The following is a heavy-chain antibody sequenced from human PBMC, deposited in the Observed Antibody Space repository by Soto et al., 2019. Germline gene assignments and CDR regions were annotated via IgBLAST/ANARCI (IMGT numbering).Heavy chain of an antibody. V-gene: IGHV4-59*08. CDR1: GGSISSYY. CDR2: IYYSGST. J-gene: IGHJ4*02. Sequence: SETLSLTCTVSGGSISSYYGGWFRQPPGKGLEWIGYIYYSGSTTYHPSLKSRVTISVDTSKNQFSLNLTSVTAADTAVYYCARLGGYSKAFAHGGQGSLVTVP. D-gene: IGHD3-22*01. CDR3: ARLGGYSKAFAH.